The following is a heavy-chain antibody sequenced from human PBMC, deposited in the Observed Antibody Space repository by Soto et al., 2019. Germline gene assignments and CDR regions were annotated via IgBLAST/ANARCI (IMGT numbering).Heavy chain of an antibody. Sequence: GGSLRLSCAASGFTFSSYWMSWVRQAPGKGLEWVANIKQDGSEKYYADSVKGRFTISRDNAKNSLYLQMNSLRAEDTAVYYCARLSGIVVVPAAIPIAFDIWGQGTMVTVSS. CDR1: GFTFSSYW. CDR3: ARLSGIVVVPAAIPIAFDI. J-gene: IGHJ3*02. CDR2: IKQDGSEK. D-gene: IGHD2-2*01. V-gene: IGHV3-7*01.